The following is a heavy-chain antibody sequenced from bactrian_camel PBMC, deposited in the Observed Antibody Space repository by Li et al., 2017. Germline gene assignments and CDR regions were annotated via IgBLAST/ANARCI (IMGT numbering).Heavy chain of an antibody. CDR3: NTRDGAWCMYNY. Sequence: VQLVESGGGSVQAGGSLRLSCAASAYTYNSNCKGWLRQAPGKEREGVVAIYRGGGGNVYYADSVKDRFTISQDNAKDTVYLQMNSLKPEDTAIYYCNTRDGAWCMYNYWGQGTQVTVS. V-gene: IGHV3S40*01. D-gene: IGHD7*01. J-gene: IGHJ4*01. CDR1: AYTYNSNC. CDR2: IYRGGGGNV.